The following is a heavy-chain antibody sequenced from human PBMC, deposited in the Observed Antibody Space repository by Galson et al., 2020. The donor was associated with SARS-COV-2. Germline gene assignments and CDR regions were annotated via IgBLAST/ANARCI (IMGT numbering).Heavy chain of an antibody. D-gene: IGHD3-22*01. CDR3: ARMITMIVVNAFDM. J-gene: IGHJ3*02. V-gene: IGHV4-31*03. CDR1: GGSISSGGYY. Sequence: SETLSLTCTVSGGSISSGGYYWSWIRQHPGKGLEWIGYIYYSGSTYYNPSLKSRVTISVDTSKNQFSLKLSSVTAADTAVYYCARMITMIVVNAFDMWGQGTMVTVSS. CDR2: IYYSGST.